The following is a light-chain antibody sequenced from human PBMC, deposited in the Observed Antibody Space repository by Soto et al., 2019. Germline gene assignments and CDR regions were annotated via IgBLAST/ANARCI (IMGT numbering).Light chain of an antibody. CDR3: QQYGSSPRT. CDR1: HSVSGSY. Sequence: EIVLTQSPGTLSLSPGERATLSCSASHSVSGSYLAWYQQKPGQAPKLLIYAASSRATGIPDRFSGSGSGTDFTLTISRLEPEDFAVYYCQQYGSSPRTFGQGTKVDIK. CDR2: AAS. J-gene: IGKJ1*01. V-gene: IGKV3-20*01.